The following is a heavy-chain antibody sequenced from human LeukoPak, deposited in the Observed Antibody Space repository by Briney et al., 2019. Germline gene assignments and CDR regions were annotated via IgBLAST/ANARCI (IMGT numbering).Heavy chain of an antibody. D-gene: IGHD6-19*01. V-gene: IGHV3-73*01. CDR3: TSWGGIAVGYYMDV. CDR1: GFTFSGSP. Sequence: GGSLRLSCAASGFTFSGSPMHWFRQASGKGLEWVGRIRSKANGYATAYAASVRGRFTISRDDSKNTAYLQMNSLKTEDTAVYYCTSWGGIAVGYYMDVWGKGTTVTVSS. CDR2: IRSKANGYAT. J-gene: IGHJ6*03.